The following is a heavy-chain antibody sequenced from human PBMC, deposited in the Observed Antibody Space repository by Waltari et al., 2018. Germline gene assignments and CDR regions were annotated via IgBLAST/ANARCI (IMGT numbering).Heavy chain of an antibody. V-gene: IGHV3-53*01. CDR3: AREVYYYNRSDYHRFDY. D-gene: IGHD3-22*01. Sequence: EGQLVESGGGLIQPGGSLRPSCAVCGFTVSSNYLGWVRQAPGKGLGWVSIILSSGGRYTADSVKGRFTISRDNSKNTLYLQMNSLRAEDTAVYYCAREVYYYNRSDYHRFDYWGQGALVTVSS. CDR1: GFTVSSNY. CDR2: ILSSGGR. J-gene: IGHJ4*02.